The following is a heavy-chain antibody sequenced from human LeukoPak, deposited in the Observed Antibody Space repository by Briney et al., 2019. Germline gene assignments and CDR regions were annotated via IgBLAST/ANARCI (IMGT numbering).Heavy chain of an antibody. Sequence: GGSLRLSCAASGFIFRSSSMSWVRQGPGKGLEWVSTISASAGNIYYADSVKGRFTISRDNSKNTLFLQMNSLRAEDTAIYYCAKRPAAVRGVIPYVDYWGQGTLVTVSS. CDR3: AKRPAAVRGVIPYVDY. CDR2: ISASAGNI. D-gene: IGHD3-10*02. J-gene: IGHJ4*02. V-gene: IGHV3-23*01. CDR1: GFIFRSSS.